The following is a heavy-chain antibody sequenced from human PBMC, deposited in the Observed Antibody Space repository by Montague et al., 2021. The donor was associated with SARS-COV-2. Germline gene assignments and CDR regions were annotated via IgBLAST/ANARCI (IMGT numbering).Heavy chain of an antibody. J-gene: IGHJ3*02. CDR2: ISSSGRTI. Sequence: FLRLSCAASGFTFSDYYMSWIRQAPGKGLEWVSYISSSGRTIYNADSVKGRFTISRDNAKNSMYLQMNSLRAEDAAVYYCARDPTKWELGYAFDIWGQGTMVTVSS. D-gene: IGHD1-26*01. V-gene: IGHV3-11*01. CDR3: ARDPTKWELGYAFDI. CDR1: GFTFSDYY.